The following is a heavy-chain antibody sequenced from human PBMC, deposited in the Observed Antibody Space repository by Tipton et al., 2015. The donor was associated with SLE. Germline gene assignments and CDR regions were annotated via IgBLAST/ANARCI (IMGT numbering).Heavy chain of an antibody. J-gene: IGHJ4*02. Sequence: TLSLTCTVSGGSINTYYWSWIRQPPGKGLEWVGYISYGGSTNYNPSLKRRVTISLDTSKNQFSLKVSSVTAADTAVYYCARVQCTSTTCYTHDYWGQGTLVTVSS. CDR3: ARVQCTSTTCYTHDY. V-gene: IGHV4-59*01. D-gene: IGHD2-2*02. CDR1: GGSINTYY. CDR2: ISYGGST.